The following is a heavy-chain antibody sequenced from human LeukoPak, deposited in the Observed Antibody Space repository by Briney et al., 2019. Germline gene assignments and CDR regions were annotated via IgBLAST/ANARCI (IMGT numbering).Heavy chain of an antibody. J-gene: IGHJ4*02. V-gene: IGHV3-20*04. CDR2: ISWNGGST. CDR1: GFTFDDYG. CDR3: AREETRITMLRGVTYFEY. D-gene: IGHD3-10*01. Sequence: GGSLRLSCTASGFTFDDYGMSWVRQAPGKGLELVSFISWNGGSTGYADCVKGRFTISRENAKNSLYLQMSSLRAEDTALYYCAREETRITMLRGVTYFEYWGQGTLVTVSS.